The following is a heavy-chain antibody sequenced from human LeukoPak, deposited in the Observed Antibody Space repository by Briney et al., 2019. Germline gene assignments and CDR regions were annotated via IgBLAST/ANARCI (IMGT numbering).Heavy chain of an antibody. CDR2: ISYDGSNK. V-gene: IGHV3-30*18. J-gene: IGHJ5*02. CDR3: AKDRDSSSWYQSSDWFDP. CDR1: GFTFSSYG. D-gene: IGHD6-13*01. Sequence: GGSLRLSCAASGFTFSSYGMHWVRQAPGKGLEWVAVISYDGSNKYYADSVKGRFTISRDNSKNTLYLQMNSLRAEDTAVYSCAKDRDSSSWYQSSDWFDPWSQGTLVTVSS.